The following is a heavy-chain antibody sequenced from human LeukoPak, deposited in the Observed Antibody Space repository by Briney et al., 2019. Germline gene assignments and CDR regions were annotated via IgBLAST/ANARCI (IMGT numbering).Heavy chain of an antibody. Sequence: ASVKVSCKASGGTFSSYAISWVRQAPGQGLEWMGGIIPIFGTANYAQKFQGRVTITAGESTSTAYMELSSLRSEDTAVYYCARDRATAATISTRMGYWGQGTLVTVSS. D-gene: IGHD5-12*01. CDR3: ARDRATAATISTRMGY. CDR1: GGTFSSYA. J-gene: IGHJ4*02. CDR2: IIPIFGTA. V-gene: IGHV1-69*01.